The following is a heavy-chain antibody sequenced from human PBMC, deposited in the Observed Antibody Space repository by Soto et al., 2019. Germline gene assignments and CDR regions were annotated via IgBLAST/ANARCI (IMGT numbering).Heavy chain of an antibody. J-gene: IGHJ5*02. Sequence: QVQLVQSGAEVKKPGSSVKVSCKASGGTFSSETITWVRQAPGQGLEWMGGIIPISETANYAQNFRGRVTITADESTSTVYLELSSLRSEDTAVYYCATLVPAPIKLFPRLGWFDTWGQGTLVTVSS. CDR1: GGTFSSET. CDR2: IIPISETA. V-gene: IGHV1-69*01. CDR3: ATLVPAPIKLFPRLGWFDT. D-gene: IGHD2-2*02.